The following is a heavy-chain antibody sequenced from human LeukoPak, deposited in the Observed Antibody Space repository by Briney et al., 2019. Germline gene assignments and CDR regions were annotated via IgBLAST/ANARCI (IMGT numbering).Heavy chain of an antibody. CDR2: KNPNSGNT. Sequence: ASVKVSCKASVYTFTSYDINWVRQATGQGLERMGWKNPNSGNTGYAQKFQGRVTMTRNTSISTAYMELSSLRSEDTAVYYCARYYYDSSGYPEGFDYWGQGTLVTVSS. D-gene: IGHD3-22*01. V-gene: IGHV1-8*01. CDR1: VYTFTSYD. CDR3: ARYYYDSSGYPEGFDY. J-gene: IGHJ4*02.